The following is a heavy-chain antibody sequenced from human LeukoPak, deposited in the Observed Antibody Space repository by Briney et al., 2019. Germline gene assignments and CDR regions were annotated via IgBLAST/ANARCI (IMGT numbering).Heavy chain of an antibody. Sequence: GASVKVSYKAAGYTFTGYYMFWVRQAPGQGLEWMGRINPNSGGTNYAQKFQGRVTMTRDTSISTAYMELSRLRSDDTAVYYCARGYCSGGSCYSVENWFGPWGQGTLVTVSS. V-gene: IGHV1-2*06. J-gene: IGHJ5*02. CDR1: GYTFTGYY. CDR2: INPNSGGT. CDR3: ARGYCSGGSCYSVENWFGP. D-gene: IGHD2-15*01.